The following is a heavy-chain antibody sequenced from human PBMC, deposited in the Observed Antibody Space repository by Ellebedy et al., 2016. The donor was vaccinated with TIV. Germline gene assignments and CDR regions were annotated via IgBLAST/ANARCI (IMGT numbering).Heavy chain of an antibody. D-gene: IGHD6-13*01. J-gene: IGHJ5*02. CDR1: GFTFSNYV. V-gene: IGHV3-23*01. Sequence: GESLKISCAASGFTFSNYVMTWLRQTPGKGLEWVSGITGTGSVTDYADSVKGRFTISRDNSQNILYLQMNSLRADDTALYFCARGRSSTWYDWFDPWGQGTLVTVSS. CDR3: ARGRSSTWYDWFDP. CDR2: ITGTGSVT.